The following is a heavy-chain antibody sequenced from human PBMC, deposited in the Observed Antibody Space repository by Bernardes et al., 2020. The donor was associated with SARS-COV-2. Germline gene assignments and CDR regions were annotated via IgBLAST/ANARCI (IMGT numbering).Heavy chain of an antibody. CDR3: AHIRGYWHTREIFDF. J-gene: IGHJ4*02. CDR1: GFSLTTNGVG. V-gene: IGHV2-5*02. D-gene: IGHD3-22*01. CDR2: IYWDDDE. Sequence: SHPALGKPTQTLTLTCTFSGFSLTTNGVGVGWIRQPPGKALEWLALIYWDDDERYNSSLRGRLTITKDTSKNQVVLTMANMDPVDTATYYCAHIRGYWHTREIFDFWGQGILVTVSS.